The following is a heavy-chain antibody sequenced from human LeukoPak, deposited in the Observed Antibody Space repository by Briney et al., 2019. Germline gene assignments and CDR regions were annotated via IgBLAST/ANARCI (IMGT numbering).Heavy chain of an antibody. CDR3: ARCHRAHTMIVVVITTGRAFDI. D-gene: IGHD3-22*01. V-gene: IGHV4-34*01. Sequence: SETLSLTGAVYGGSFSGYYWSWIRQPPGKGLEWIGEINHSGSTNYNPSLKSRVTISVDTSKNQFSLKLSSVTAADTAVYYCARCHRAHTMIVVVITTGRAFDIWGQGTMVTVSS. CDR2: INHSGST. J-gene: IGHJ3*02. CDR1: GGSFSGYY.